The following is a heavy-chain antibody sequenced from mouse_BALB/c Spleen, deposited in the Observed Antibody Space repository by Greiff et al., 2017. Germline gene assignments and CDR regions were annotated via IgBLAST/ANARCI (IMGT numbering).Heavy chain of an antibody. Sequence: EVQRVESGGGLVKPGGSLKLSCAASGFTFSSYAMSWVRQTPEKRLEWVASISSGGSTYYPDSVKGRFTISRDNARNILYLQMSSLRSEDTAMYYCARTTMITSFDYWGQGTTLTVSS. CDR3: ARTTMITSFDY. J-gene: IGHJ2*01. CDR1: GFTFSSYA. V-gene: IGHV5-6-5*01. D-gene: IGHD2-4*01. CDR2: ISSGGST.